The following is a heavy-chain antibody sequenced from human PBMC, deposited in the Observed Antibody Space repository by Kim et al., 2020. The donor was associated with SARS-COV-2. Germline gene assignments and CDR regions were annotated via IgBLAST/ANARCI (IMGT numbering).Heavy chain of an antibody. Sequence: SVKVSCKASGGTFSSYAISWVRQAPGQGLEWMGGIIPIFGTANYAQKFQGRVTITADESTSTAYMELSSLRSEDTAVYYCAAGGYDVDDYYYGMDVWGQGTTVTVSS. CDR2: IIPIFGTA. V-gene: IGHV1-69*13. CDR1: GGTFSSYA. CDR3: AAGGYDVDDYYYGMDV. J-gene: IGHJ6*02. D-gene: IGHD5-12*01.